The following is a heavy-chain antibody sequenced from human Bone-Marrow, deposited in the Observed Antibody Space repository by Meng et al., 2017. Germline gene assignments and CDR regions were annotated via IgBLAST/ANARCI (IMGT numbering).Heavy chain of an antibody. D-gene: IGHD6-19*01. CDR1: GFTFSSYE. V-gene: IGHV3-21*05. CDR2: ISSSSSYI. J-gene: IGHJ5*02. Sequence: GESLKISCAASGFTFSSYEMNWVRQAPGKGLEWVSYISSSSSYIYYADSVKGRFTISRDNAKNSLYLQMNSLRAEDTVVYYCARDRFLAVAGHNWFDPWGQGTLVTVSS. CDR3: ARDRFLAVAGHNWFDP.